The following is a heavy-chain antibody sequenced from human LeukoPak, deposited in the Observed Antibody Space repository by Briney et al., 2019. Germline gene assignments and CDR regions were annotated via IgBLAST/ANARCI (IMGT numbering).Heavy chain of an antibody. V-gene: IGHV4-4*02. CDR2: VNLQGST. CDR1: GGSITSTNY. Sequence: PSETLSLTCGVSGGSITSTNYWTWVRQPPGKGLEWIGEVNLQGSTNYNPSLMGRVAISVDMSENHISLQLTSVTAADTAVYYCAREPILWGQGTLVTVSS. J-gene: IGHJ4*02. CDR3: AREPIL.